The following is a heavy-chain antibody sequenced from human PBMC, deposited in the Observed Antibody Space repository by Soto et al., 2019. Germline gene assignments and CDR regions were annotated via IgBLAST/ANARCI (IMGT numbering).Heavy chain of an antibody. D-gene: IGHD6-6*01. CDR2: IYYSGST. CDR3: ARLAARRGYYYGIDV. V-gene: IGHV4-59*08. J-gene: IGHJ6*02. Sequence: SETLSLTCTVSGGSISSYYWSWIRQPPGKGLEWIGYIYYSGSTNYNPSLKSRVTISVDTYKNQFSLKLSSVTAADTAVYYCARLAARRGYYYGIDVWGQGTTVTVSS. CDR1: GGSISSYY.